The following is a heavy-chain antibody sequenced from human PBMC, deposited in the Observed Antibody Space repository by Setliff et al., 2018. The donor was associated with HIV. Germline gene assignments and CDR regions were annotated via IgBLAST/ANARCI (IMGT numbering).Heavy chain of an antibody. CDR1: GGSFSGYY. D-gene: IGHD3-22*01. V-gene: IGHV4-34*01. CDR3: ARTRYYYDSSGRNDY. CDR2: INHSGST. Sequence: NPSETLSLTCAVYGGSFSGYYWSWIRQPPGKGLEWIGEINHSGSTNYNPSLKSRVTISVDTSKNQFSLKLSSVTAADTAVYYCARTRYYYDSSGRNDYWGQGTLVTVSS. J-gene: IGHJ4*02.